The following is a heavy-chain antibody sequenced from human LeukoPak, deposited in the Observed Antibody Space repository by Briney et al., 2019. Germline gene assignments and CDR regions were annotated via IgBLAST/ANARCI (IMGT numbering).Heavy chain of an antibody. V-gene: IGHV4-39*07. J-gene: IGHJ4*02. Sequence: SETLSLTCTVSGGSISSSSYYWGWIRQPPGKGLEWIGYTSHTGSTYYNPSLKSRVTISVDRSKNHFSLRLNSVTAADTAVYYCARVGGYRQYYFDYWGQGTLVTVSS. D-gene: IGHD5-18*01. CDR3: ARVGGYRQYYFDY. CDR1: GGSISSSSYY. CDR2: TSHTGST.